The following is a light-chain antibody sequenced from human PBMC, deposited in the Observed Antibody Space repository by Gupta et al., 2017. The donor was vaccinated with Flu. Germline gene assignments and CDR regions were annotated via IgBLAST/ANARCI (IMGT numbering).Light chain of an antibody. CDR2: KAS. J-gene: IGKJ1*01. CDR1: QNIFSW. Sequence: DIQMTQSPSTLSASVGDRVTITCRASQNIFSWLAWYQQKPGKAPKLLIYKASTLQSGVPSRFSGSGSGTEFTLGISSRQPNDFATYYCQQEHSSSTTFGQGTKVEIK. CDR3: QQEHSSSTT. V-gene: IGKV1-5*03.